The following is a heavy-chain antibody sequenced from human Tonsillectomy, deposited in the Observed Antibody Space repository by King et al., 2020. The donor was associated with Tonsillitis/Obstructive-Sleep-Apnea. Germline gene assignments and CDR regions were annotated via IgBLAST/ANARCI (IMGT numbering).Heavy chain of an antibody. J-gene: IGHJ4*02. CDR1: GFTFSSYA. V-gene: IGHV3-23*04. CDR2: ISGSGGST. CDR3: AKGGEDTTMVTEYFDY. Sequence: VQLVESGGGLEQPGGSLRLSCAASGFTFSSYAMSWVRQAPGKGLEWVSVISGSGGSTYYADSVKGRFTISRANSKNTLYLQMNSLRAEDTAVYYCAKGGEDTTMVTEYFDYWGQGTLVTVSS. D-gene: IGHD5-18*01.